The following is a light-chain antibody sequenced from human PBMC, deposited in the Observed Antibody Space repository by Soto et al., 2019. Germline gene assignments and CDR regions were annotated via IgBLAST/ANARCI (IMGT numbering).Light chain of an antibody. V-gene: IGLV2-14*01. J-gene: IGLJ3*02. CDR3: SSYTITTTRV. CDR1: SSDVGYYNY. CDR2: EVS. Sequence: QSALTQPASVSGSPGQSITISCTGTSSDVGYYNYVSWYQQHTGKAPKLIIFEVSNRPSGVSNRFSGSKSGNTASLIISGLQAEDEADYYCSSYTITTTRVFGGGTKVTVL.